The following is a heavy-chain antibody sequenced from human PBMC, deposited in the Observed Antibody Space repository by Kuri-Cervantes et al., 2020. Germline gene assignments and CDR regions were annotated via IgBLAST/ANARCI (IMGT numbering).Heavy chain of an antibody. CDR3: AREYASSSWYDY. Sequence: SVKVSCKASGYTFTSYGISWVRQAPGQGLEWMGGIIPIFGTANYAQKFQGRVTITTDESTSTAYMELSSLRSEDTAVYYCAREYASSSWYDYWGQGTLVTVSS. V-gene: IGHV1-69*05. J-gene: IGHJ4*02. CDR1: GYTFTSYG. CDR2: IIPIFGTA. D-gene: IGHD6-13*01.